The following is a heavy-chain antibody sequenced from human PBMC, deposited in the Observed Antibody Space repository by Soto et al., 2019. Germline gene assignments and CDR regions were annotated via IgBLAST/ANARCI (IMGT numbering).Heavy chain of an antibody. D-gene: IGHD5-12*01. V-gene: IGHV6-1*01. CDR3: AKGDNLGPKTGYAFDP. CDR1: GDSVSSNTAS. Sequence: QVQLQQSGPGLVKPSQTLSLTCAISGDSVSSNTASWHRNRQSPPRVLECLGRTYFRSKWYNDYAVSVKSRIIINPATSNTPSSLQLNSVTPEDTAVYFCAKGDNLGPKTGYAFDPWGQGIMVTVSS. J-gene: IGHJ5*02. CDR2: TYFRSKWYN.